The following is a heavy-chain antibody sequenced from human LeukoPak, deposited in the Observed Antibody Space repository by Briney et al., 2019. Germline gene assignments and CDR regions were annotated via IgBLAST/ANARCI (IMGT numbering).Heavy chain of an antibody. D-gene: IGHD2-8*01. Sequence: PGRSLRLSCAASGFTFSSYGMHWVRQAPGKGLEWVAVISYDGSNKYYADSVKGRFTISRDNSKNTLYLQMNSLRAEDTAVYYCAKAGCTNGVCYPRGDYYYYYGMDVWGQGTTVTVSS. CDR2: ISYDGSNK. J-gene: IGHJ6*02. CDR1: GFTFSSYG. CDR3: AKAGCTNGVCYPRGDYYYYYGMDV. V-gene: IGHV3-30*18.